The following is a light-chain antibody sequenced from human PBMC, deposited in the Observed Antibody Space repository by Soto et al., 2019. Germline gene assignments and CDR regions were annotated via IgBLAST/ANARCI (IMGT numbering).Light chain of an antibody. Sequence: SYELTQPPSVSVSPGQTASITCSGYKLGDRFVSWYQQKPGQSPVVVIYQNSQRPSGIPERFSGSSSGNTATLTISGTQAMDEADYYCQAWDSSTYVFGTGTKVTVL. J-gene: IGLJ1*01. CDR1: KLGDRF. CDR3: QAWDSSTYV. CDR2: QNS. V-gene: IGLV3-1*01.